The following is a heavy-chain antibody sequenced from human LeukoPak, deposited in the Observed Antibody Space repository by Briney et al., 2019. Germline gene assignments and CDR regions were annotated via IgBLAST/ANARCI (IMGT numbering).Heavy chain of an antibody. J-gene: IGHJ4*02. Sequence: GGSLRLSCTTTGFTFGDYAMSWVRQAPGKGLGWVGFIRSKAYGGTSEYAASVKGRFTTSRDDSKSIAYLQMNSLKPEDTAVYYCSRWFMCNYGPYIDYWGQGTLVTVSS. D-gene: IGHD4-11*01. V-gene: IGHV3-49*04. CDR1: GFTFGDYA. CDR2: IRSKAYGGTS. CDR3: SRWFMCNYGPYIDY.